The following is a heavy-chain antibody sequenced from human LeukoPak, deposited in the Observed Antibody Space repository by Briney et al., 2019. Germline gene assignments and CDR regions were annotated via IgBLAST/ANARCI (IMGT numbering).Heavy chain of an antibody. V-gene: IGHV3-30*02. Sequence: GGSLRLSCAASGFIFSSYWMSWVRQAPGKGLEWVAYIRYDGTNIQYGDSVKGRFTISRDNSRNTLYLQMNSLGSDDTAIYYCAKDEGSNWDYFYYMDVWGKGTTVTISS. CDR2: IRYDGTNI. D-gene: IGHD6-13*01. CDR1: GFIFSSYW. J-gene: IGHJ6*03. CDR3: AKDEGSNWDYFYYMDV.